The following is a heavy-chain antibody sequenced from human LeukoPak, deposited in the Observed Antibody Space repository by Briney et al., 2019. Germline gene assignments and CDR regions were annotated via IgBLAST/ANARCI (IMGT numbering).Heavy chain of an antibody. D-gene: IGHD3-3*01. CDR3: ARNFWSGYYGYYYYGMDV. J-gene: IGHJ6*02. CDR2: INPNSGGT. CDR1: GYTFTGYY. V-gene: IGHV1-2*02. Sequence: ASVKVSCKASGYTFTGYYMHWVRQAPEQGLEWMGWINPNSGGTNYAQKFQGRVTMTRDTSISTAYMELSRLRSDDTAVYYCARNFWSGYYGYYYYGMDVWGQGTTVTVSS.